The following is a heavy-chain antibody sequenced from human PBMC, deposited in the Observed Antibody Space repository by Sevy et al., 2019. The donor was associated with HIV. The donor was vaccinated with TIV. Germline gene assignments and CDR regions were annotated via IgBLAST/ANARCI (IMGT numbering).Heavy chain of an antibody. CDR2: IFGARGVI. D-gene: IGHD3-22*01. CDR1: GFTFTNYA. CDR3: AGGRYDSSCSFDAFDI. J-gene: IGHJ3*02. Sequence: GGSLRLSCAASGFTFTNYAMNWVRQAPGKGLEWVSTIFGARGVIYDADSLKGRFTISRGNSKNRLYLQMDSLIAEDTAVYYCAGGRYDSSCSFDAFDIWGQGTMVTVSS. V-gene: IGHV3-23*01.